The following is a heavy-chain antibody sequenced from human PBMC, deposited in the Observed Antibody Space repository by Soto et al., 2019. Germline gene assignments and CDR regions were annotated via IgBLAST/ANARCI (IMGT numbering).Heavy chain of an antibody. D-gene: IGHD6-19*01. CDR2: ISGSGGST. Sequence: VQLLESGGGLVQPGGSLRLSCAASGFTFSSYAMSWVRQAPGKGLEWVSAISGSGGSTYYADSVKGRFTISRDNSKNTLYLQMNSLRAEDTAVYYCAKDRPGIAVAGRGPYYFDYWGQGTLVTVSS. V-gene: IGHV3-23*01. CDR1: GFTFSSYA. J-gene: IGHJ4*02. CDR3: AKDRPGIAVAGRGPYYFDY.